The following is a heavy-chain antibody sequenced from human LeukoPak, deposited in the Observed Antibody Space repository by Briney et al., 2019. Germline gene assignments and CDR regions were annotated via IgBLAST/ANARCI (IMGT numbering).Heavy chain of an antibody. J-gene: IGHJ4*02. CDR2: IKKDGSDK. CDR3: ASYYDSSGYTYDPFDY. Sequence: GGSLRLSCAASGFTLSSYWMSWVRQAPGKGLEWVANIKKDGSDKYYVDSVKGRFTISRDNAKTSLYLQMNSLRAGDTAVYYCASYYDSSGYTYDPFDYWGQGTLVTVSS. CDR1: GFTLSSYW. D-gene: IGHD3-22*01. V-gene: IGHV3-7*01.